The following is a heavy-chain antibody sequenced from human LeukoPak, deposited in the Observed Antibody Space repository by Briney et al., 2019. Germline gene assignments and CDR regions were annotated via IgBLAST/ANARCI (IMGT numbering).Heavy chain of an antibody. V-gene: IGHV4-39*01. D-gene: IGHD3-10*01. CDR3: AGLWGVTAARVGNWFDP. CDR1: GGSITGSNYY. Sequence: SETLSLTCTVSGGSITGSNYYCGWIRQPPGKGLEWIGSIDYSGTTYYNPSLKSRVTISVDTSSNQFSLKLRSVTSTDTAVYDCAGLWGVTAARVGNWFDPWGQGTLVTVSS. J-gene: IGHJ5*02. CDR2: IDYSGTT.